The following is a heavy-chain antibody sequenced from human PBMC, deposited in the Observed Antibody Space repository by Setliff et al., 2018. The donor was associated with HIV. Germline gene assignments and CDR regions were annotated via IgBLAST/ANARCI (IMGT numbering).Heavy chain of an antibody. Sequence: TLSLTCIVSGVSITDTNYYWGWIRQPPGKGLEWIGSIYQTGTTYYNPSLKSRVTISVDTSQNQFSLRLSSVTAADTAVYYCARGSGRFCSGGRCSAFDYWGQGTLVTVSS. CDR2: IYQTGTT. CDR1: GVSITDTNYY. CDR3: ARGSGRFCSGGRCSAFDY. J-gene: IGHJ4*02. D-gene: IGHD2-15*01. V-gene: IGHV4-39*07.